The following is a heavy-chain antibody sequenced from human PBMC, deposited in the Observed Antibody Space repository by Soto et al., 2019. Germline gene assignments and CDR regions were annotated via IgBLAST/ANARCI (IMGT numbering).Heavy chain of an antibody. CDR2: ISGSGGST. CDR1: GFTFSSYA. V-gene: IGHV3-23*01. Sequence: PGGSLRLSCAASGFTFSSYAMSWVRQAPGKGLEWVSAISGSGGSTYYADSVKGRFTISRDNSKNTLYLQMNSLRAEDTAVYYCAKAYNTMIVVVRGLDYWGQGTLVTVSS. CDR3: AKAYNTMIVVVRGLDY. J-gene: IGHJ4*02. D-gene: IGHD3-22*01.